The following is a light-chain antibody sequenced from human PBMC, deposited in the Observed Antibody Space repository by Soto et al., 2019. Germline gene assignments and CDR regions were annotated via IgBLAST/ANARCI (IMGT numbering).Light chain of an antibody. CDR3: MQGTLWPRT. CDR1: QSLVYIDGNTY. CDR2: KVS. Sequence: DVVMTQSPLSLPVTLGQPASISCRSSQSLVYIDGNTYLNWFQQRPGQSPRRLIYKVSNRDSGVPDRFSGSWSGTDFTLKISRVEAEDVGVYYCMQGTLWPRTFGQGTKLEIK. V-gene: IGKV2-30*01. J-gene: IGKJ2*01.